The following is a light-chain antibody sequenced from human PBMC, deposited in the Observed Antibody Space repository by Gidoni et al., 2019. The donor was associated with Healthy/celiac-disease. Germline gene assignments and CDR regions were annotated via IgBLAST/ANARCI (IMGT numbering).Light chain of an antibody. CDR3: MQDLQTPLDVYT. J-gene: IGKJ2*01. CDR1: QSLLHSNGYNY. CDR2: LGS. V-gene: IGKV2-28*01. Sequence: DIVMTQSPLSLPVTPGAPASISCRSSQSLLHSNGYNYLDWYLQKPGQSPQLLIYLGSNRASGVPDRFSGSGSGTDFTLKISRVEAEDVGVYYCMQDLQTPLDVYTFGQGTKLEIK.